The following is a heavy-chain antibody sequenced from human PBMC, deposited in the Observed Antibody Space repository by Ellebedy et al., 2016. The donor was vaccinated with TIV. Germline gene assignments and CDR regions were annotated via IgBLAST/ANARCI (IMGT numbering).Heavy chain of an antibody. CDR3: ARERAARDYYGMDV. D-gene: IGHD6-6*01. CDR2: INAGNGNT. CDR1: GYTFTSYA. V-gene: IGHV1-3*01. J-gene: IGHJ6*02. Sequence: ASVKVSXKASGYTFTSYAMHWVRQAPGQRLEWMGWINAGNGNTKYSQKFQGRVTITRDTSAITAYMELSSLRSEDTAVYYCARERAARDYYGMDVWGQGTTVTVSS.